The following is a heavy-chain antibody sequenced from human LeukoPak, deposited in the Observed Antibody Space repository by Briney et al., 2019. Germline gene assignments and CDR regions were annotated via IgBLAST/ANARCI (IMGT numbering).Heavy chain of an antibody. D-gene: IGHD5-12*01. CDR2: ISAYNGNT. V-gene: IGHV1-18*01. Sequence: ASVKVSCKASGYTFTSYGISWVRQAPGQGLEWMGWISAYNGNTSYAQKLQGRVTMTTDTSTSTAYMELRSLRSDDTAVYYCARDRAGYGGYSWGLVDYWGQGTLVTVSS. CDR1: GYTFTSYG. J-gene: IGHJ4*02. CDR3: ARDRAGYGGYSWGLVDY.